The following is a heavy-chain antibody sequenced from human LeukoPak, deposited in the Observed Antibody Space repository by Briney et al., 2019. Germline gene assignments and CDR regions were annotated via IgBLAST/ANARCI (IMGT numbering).Heavy chain of an antibody. CDR2: ISGSGSGT. Sequence: GGSLRLSCAASGFTFSSYAMNWVRQAPGQGLEWVSAISGSGSGTYSADSVKGRFTISRDNSKNTLFLQMNSLRAEDTAVYYCAKSGSSSWREFEYWGQGTLVTVSS. J-gene: IGHJ4*02. V-gene: IGHV3-23*01. D-gene: IGHD6-13*01. CDR3: AKSGSSSWREFEY. CDR1: GFTFSSYA.